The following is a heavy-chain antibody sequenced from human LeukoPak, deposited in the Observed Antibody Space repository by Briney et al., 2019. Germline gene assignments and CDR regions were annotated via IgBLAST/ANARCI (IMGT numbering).Heavy chain of an antibody. CDR1: GFTFSSYA. Sequence: GGSLRLSCAASGFTFSSYAMSWVRQAPGKGLEWVSAISGSGGSTYYADSVKGRFTISRDNSKNTLYLQMNSLRAEDTAVYYCAKDRASGYSSSAFDYWGQGTLVTVSS. V-gene: IGHV3-23*01. CDR2: ISGSGGST. CDR3: AKDRASGYSSSAFDY. D-gene: IGHD6-6*01. J-gene: IGHJ4*02.